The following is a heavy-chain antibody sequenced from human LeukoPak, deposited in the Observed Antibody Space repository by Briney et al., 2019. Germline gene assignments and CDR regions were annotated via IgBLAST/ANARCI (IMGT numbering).Heavy chain of an antibody. V-gene: IGHV1-18*01. CDR3: ALLRNVYYYYMDV. J-gene: IGHJ6*03. CDR2: ISAYNGNT. Sequence: ASVKVSCKASGYTFTSYGISWVRQAPGQGLEWMGWISAYNGNTSYAQKLQGRVTMTTDTSTSAAYMELRSLRSDDTAVYYCALLRNVYYYYMDVWGKGTTVTISS. D-gene: IGHD3-22*01. CDR1: GYTFTSYG.